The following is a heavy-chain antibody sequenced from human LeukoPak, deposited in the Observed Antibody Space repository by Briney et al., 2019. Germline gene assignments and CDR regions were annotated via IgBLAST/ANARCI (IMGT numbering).Heavy chain of an antibody. CDR3: ARDPGDYASAFDI. CDR1: GFTFSSYW. J-gene: IGHJ3*02. D-gene: IGHD4-17*01. V-gene: IGHV3-7*01. CDR2: IKQDGSEK. Sequence: GGSLRLSCAASGFTFSSYWMSWVRQAPGKGLEWVANIKQDGSEKYYVDSVKGRFTISRDNAKNSLYLQMNSLRAEDTAVYYSARDPGDYASAFDIWGQGTMVTVSS.